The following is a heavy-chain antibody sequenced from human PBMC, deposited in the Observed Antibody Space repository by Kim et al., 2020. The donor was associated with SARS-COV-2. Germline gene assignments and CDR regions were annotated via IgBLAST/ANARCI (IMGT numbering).Heavy chain of an antibody. CDR2: IYYSGST. Sequence: SETLSLTCTVSGGSISSSSYYWGWIRQPPGKGLEWIGSIYYSGSTYYNPSLKSRVTISVDTSKNQFSLKLSSVTAADTAVYYCARHHYCSSTSCYFLRVHWYFDLWGRGTLVTVSS. CDR1: GGSISSSSYY. CDR3: ARHHYCSSTSCYFLRVHWYFDL. V-gene: IGHV4-39*01. J-gene: IGHJ2*01. D-gene: IGHD2-2*01.